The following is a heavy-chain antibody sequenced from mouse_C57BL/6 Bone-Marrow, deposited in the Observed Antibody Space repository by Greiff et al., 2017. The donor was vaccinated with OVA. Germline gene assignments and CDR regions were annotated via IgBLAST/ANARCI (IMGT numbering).Heavy chain of an antibody. CDR1: GFNIKDYY. J-gene: IGHJ4*01. CDR3: ARTPWIYYDYDGDAMDY. CDR2: IDPEDGET. D-gene: IGHD2-4*01. V-gene: IGHV14-2*01. Sequence: VQLQQSGAELVKPGASVKLSCTASGFNIKDYYMHWVKQRTEQGLEWIGRIDPEDGETKYAPKFQGKATITADTSSNTAYLQRSSLTSEDTAVYYCARTPWIYYDYDGDAMDYWGQGTSVTVSS.